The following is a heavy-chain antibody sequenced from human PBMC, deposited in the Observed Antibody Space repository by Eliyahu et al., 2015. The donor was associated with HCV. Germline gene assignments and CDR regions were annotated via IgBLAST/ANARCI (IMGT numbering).Heavy chain of an antibody. Sequence: QVQLQESGPGLVKPSETLSLTCTVSGGSXTTSYWSWIRQPPGXGLEWIGDIHYTGSTTXNPXLKSRVTISVDTSKNQFSLNLTSVTAADTAVYYCASGGGGIAVAGTGGWFDPWGQGTLVIVSS. D-gene: IGHD6-19*01. CDR2: IHYTGST. CDR3: ASGGGGIAVAGTGGWFDP. J-gene: IGHJ5*02. CDR1: GGSXTTSY. V-gene: IGHV4-59*01.